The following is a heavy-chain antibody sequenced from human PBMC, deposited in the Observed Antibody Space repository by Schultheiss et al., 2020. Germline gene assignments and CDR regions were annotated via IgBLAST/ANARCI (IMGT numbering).Heavy chain of an antibody. V-gene: IGHV3-30*02. Sequence: GGSLRLSCAASGFTFSSYGMHWVRQAPGKGLEWVAVIWYDGSNKYYADSVKGRFTISRDNSKNTLYLQMNSLRAEDTAVYYCAKGGLFGVGATMDYWGQGTLVTVSS. CDR3: AKGGLFGVGATMDY. CDR1: GFTFSSYG. D-gene: IGHD1-26*01. J-gene: IGHJ4*02. CDR2: IWYDGSNK.